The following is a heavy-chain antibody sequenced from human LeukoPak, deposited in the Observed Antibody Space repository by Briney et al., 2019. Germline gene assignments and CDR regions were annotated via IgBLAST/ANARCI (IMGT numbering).Heavy chain of an antibody. CDR2: IWYDGSNK. CDR1: GFTFSTYC. Sequence: PGGSLRLSCAASGFTFSTYCMHWVRQAPGKGLEWVAVIWYDGSNKFYADSVRGRFTISRDNSKNTLYLQMHSLRAEDTAVYYCASNICSRGDSGSGFDYWGQGTLVTVSS. V-gene: IGHV3-33*01. D-gene: IGHD2-21*02. CDR3: ASNICSRGDSGSGFDY. J-gene: IGHJ4*02.